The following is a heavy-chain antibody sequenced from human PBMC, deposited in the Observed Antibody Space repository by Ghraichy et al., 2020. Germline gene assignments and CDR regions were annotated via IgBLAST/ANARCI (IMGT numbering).Heavy chain of an antibody. D-gene: IGHD6-19*01. V-gene: IGHV3-74*01. CDR1: GFTFSDYW. Sequence: LTCDASGFTFSDYWMHWVRQAPGKVLVWVSRSDEGARITDYADSVRGRFTISRDNAKNTLYLHMNSIRVEDTAMYFCVRDLAGRVGYWGQGTLVTVSS. CDR2: SDEGARIT. J-gene: IGHJ4*02. CDR3: VRDLAGRVGY.